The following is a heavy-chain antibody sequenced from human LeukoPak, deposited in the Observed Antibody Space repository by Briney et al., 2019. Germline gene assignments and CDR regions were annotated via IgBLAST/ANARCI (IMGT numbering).Heavy chain of an antibody. D-gene: IGHD3-22*01. V-gene: IGHV4-4*02. Sequence: PSETLSLTCAVSGGSISSSNWWSWVRQPPGKGLEWIGEIYHSGSTNYNPSLKSRVTISVDTSKNQFSLKLSSVTAADTAVYYCARDTYYYDSGGDWGYYFDYWGQGTLVTVSS. CDR1: GGSISSSNW. CDR2: IYHSGST. J-gene: IGHJ4*02. CDR3: ARDTYYYDSGGDWGYYFDY.